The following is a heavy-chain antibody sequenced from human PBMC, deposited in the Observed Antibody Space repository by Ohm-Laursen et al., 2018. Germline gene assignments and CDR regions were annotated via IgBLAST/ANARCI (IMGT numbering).Heavy chain of an antibody. CDR1: GYTFTGYY. CDR2: INPNSGGT. CDR3: ARAVAGTSWFDP. Sequence: ASVKVSCKASGYTFTGYYMHWVRQASGQGLEWMGWINPNSGGTNYAQKFQGRVTMTRDTSISTAYMELSRLRSDDTAVYYCARAVAGTSWFDPWGQGTLVTVSS. D-gene: IGHD6-19*01. J-gene: IGHJ5*02. V-gene: IGHV1-2*02.